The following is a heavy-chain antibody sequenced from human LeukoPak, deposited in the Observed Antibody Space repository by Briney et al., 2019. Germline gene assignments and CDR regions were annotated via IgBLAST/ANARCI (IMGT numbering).Heavy chain of an antibody. CDR1: GYTFTSYG. Sequence: ASVKVSCKASGYTFTSYGISWVRQAPGQGLEWMGWISAYNGNTNYAQKPQGRVTMTTDTSTSTAYMELRSLRSDDTAVYYCARVPPAPYCSSTSCPLPFDYWGQGTLVTVSS. CDR2: ISAYNGNT. V-gene: IGHV1-18*04. D-gene: IGHD2-2*01. CDR3: ARVPPAPYCSSTSCPLPFDY. J-gene: IGHJ4*02.